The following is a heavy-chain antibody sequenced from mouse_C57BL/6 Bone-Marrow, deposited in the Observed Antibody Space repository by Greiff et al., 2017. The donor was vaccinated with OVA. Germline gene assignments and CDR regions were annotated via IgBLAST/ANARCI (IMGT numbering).Heavy chain of an antibody. CDR1: GFTFSSYA. Sequence: EVQLVESGGGLVKPGGSLKLSCAASGFTFSSYAMSWVRQTPGKRLEWVATISDGGSYTYYPDNVKGRFTISRDNAKNNLYLQMSHLKSEDTAMYYCARDRTTVVLPYFDYWGQGTTLTVSS. CDR2: ISDGGSYT. V-gene: IGHV5-4*01. D-gene: IGHD1-1*01. CDR3: ARDRTTVVLPYFDY. J-gene: IGHJ2*01.